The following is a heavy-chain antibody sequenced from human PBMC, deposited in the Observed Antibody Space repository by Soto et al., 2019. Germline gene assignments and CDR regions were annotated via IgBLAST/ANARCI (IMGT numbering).Heavy chain of an antibody. D-gene: IGHD6-19*01. V-gene: IGHV3-21*06. CDR1: GFSFSSYK. CDR2: ISKSSSYI. CDR3: ARDQYSSGSYDRLGDDDALDI. J-gene: IGHJ3*02. Sequence: EVQLVESGGGLVKPGGSLRLSCAASGFSFSSYKMNWVRQAPGRGLEWVSCISKSSSYIYYADSVKGRFTISRDNAKNSLYLQMNSLRAEDTAVYYCARDQYSSGSYDRLGDDDALDIWGQGTMVTVSS.